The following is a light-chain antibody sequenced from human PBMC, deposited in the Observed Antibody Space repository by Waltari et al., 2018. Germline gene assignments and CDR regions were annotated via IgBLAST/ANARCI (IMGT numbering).Light chain of an antibody. V-gene: IGLV1-36*01. J-gene: IGLJ2*01. CDR3: GTWDDSLNAPV. CDR2: FDD. CDR1: SSSIGIHA. Sequence: QSVLTQPPSVSGAPRQRVTISCSGSSSSIGIHAVDWYQQLPGKAPKLLIYFDDVLASGVSGRFSGSKSGTSASLAISGLQSEDEAVYYCGTWDDSLNAPVFGGGTKLTVL.